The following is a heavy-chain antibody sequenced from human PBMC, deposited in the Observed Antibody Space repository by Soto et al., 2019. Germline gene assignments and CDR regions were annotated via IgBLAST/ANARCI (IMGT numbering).Heavy chain of an antibody. J-gene: IGHJ6*02. V-gene: IGHV4-30-4*01. CDR1: GGSISSGDYY. CDR2: IYYSGST. CDR3: ARGRRDAAACTYYYFGMDV. D-gene: IGHD6-13*01. Sequence: SETLSLTCTVSGGSISSGDYYWSWIRQPPGKGLEWIGYIYYSGSTYYNPSLKSRVTISVDTSKNQFSLKLSSVTAADTAVYYCARGRRDAAACTYYYFGMDVWGQGTTVTVSS.